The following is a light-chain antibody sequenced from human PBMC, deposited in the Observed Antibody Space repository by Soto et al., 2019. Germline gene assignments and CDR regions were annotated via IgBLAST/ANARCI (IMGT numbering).Light chain of an antibody. J-gene: IGKJ2*01. V-gene: IGKV1-39*01. CDR2: AAS. CDR3: QQSYSSPQMYT. Sequence: DIQMTQSPSSLSASVGDRVTITCRASQTISSSLNWYQQKPGKAPDLLIYAASNLQSGVPSRFRGSGSGSDVTLTISSLQPEDFATYYCQQSYSSPQMYTFGQGTRLEIK. CDR1: QTISSS.